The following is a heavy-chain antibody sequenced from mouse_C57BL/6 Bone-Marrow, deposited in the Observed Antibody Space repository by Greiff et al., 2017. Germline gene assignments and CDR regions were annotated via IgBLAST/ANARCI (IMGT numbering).Heavy chain of an antibody. CDR2: IDPSDSYT. CDR3: APGALLPFAY. J-gene: IGHJ3*01. V-gene: IGHV1-50*01. D-gene: IGHD1-1*01. Sequence: QVQLQQSGAELVKPGASVKLSCKASGYTFTSYWMQWVKQRPGQGLEWIGEIDPSDSYTNYTQKFKGKATLTVDTSSSTAYMQLSSLTSEDSAVYYCAPGALLPFAYWGQGTLVTVSA. CDR1: GYTFTSYW.